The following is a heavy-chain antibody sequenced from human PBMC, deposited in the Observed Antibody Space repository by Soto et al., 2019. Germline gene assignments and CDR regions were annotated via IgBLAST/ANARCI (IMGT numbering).Heavy chain of an antibody. J-gene: IGHJ5*02. D-gene: IGHD6-13*01. CDR3: ARDERGSSWYRWFDP. CDR2: IYYSGST. Sequence: SETPSLTCTVSGGSIINYYWSWIRQTPGKGLEWIGHIYYSGSTDYNASLKSRVSLSVDTSKNQFSLKLTSVTAADTAVYYCARDERGSSWYRWFDPWGQGILVTVSS. CDR1: GGSIINYY. V-gene: IGHV4-59*01.